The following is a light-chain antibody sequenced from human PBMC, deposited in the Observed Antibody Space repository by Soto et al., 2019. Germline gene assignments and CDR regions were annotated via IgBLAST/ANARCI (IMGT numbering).Light chain of an antibody. CDR3: CSYTRSGTLI. V-gene: IGLV2-14*01. J-gene: IGLJ1*01. CDR1: SSDIGDYNY. CDR2: DVS. Sequence: QPELTQPASVSVSPGQSITISCVSTSSDIGDYNYVSWYQQHPGKVPKVIIYDVSNRPSGVSYRFSGTKSGNTASLTVSWLQAEDEADYYCCSYTRSGTLIFGTGTKVTVL.